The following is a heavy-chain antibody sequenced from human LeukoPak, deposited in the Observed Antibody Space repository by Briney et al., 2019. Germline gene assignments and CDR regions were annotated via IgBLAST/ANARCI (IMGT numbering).Heavy chain of an antibody. CDR3: ARDGSGHVFDY. CDR2: IYSGGST. Sequence: GGSLRLSCAASGFTFSSYGMHWVRQAPGKGLEWVSVIYSGGSTYCADSVKGRFIISRDNSQNTLYLQMNSLRGEDTAVYYCARDGSGHVFDYWGQGTLVTVSS. J-gene: IGHJ4*02. V-gene: IGHV3-NL1*01. D-gene: IGHD3-10*01. CDR1: GFTFSSYG.